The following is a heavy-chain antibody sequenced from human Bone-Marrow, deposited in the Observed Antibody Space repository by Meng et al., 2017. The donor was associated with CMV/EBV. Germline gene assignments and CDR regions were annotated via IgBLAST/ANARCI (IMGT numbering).Heavy chain of an antibody. J-gene: IGHJ4*02. V-gene: IGHV1-2*02. D-gene: IGHD2-2*02. Sequence: ASVKVSCKASGYTFTGYYMHWVRQAPGQGLEWMGWINPNSGGTNYAQKFQGRVTMTRDTSISTAYMELSRLRSGDTAVYYCARVRGYCSSTSCYTPLGYWGQGTLVTVSS. CDR2: INPNSGGT. CDR3: ARVRGYCSSTSCYTPLGY. CDR1: GYTFTGYY.